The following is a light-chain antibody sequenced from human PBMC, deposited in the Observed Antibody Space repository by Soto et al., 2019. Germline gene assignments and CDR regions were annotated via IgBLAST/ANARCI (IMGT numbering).Light chain of an antibody. CDR3: QQRSNWPMYT. Sequence: EIVLTQSPATLSLSPGEIATLSCRASQSVSSYLAWYQQKPGQAPRLLISDASIRATGIPARFSGSGSGTDFTLTISSLEPEDFAVYYCQQRSNWPMYTFGQGTRLEIK. CDR2: DAS. J-gene: IGKJ2*01. V-gene: IGKV3-11*01. CDR1: QSVSSY.